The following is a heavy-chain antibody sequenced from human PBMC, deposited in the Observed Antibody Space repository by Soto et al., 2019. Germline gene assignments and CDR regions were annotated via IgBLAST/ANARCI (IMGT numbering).Heavy chain of an antibody. Sequence: GGSLRLSCAASGFTFSSYTMHWVRQAPGKGLEWVSSISSGSSLLYYADSVRGRFTISRDNAKNSLYLQMNSLRADDTAVYYCARVSDCSAYYYYFGYWGQGTLVTVSA. D-gene: IGHD3-22*01. CDR1: GFTFSSYT. CDR3: ARVSDCSAYYYYFGY. J-gene: IGHJ4*02. V-gene: IGHV3-21*01. CDR2: ISSGSSLL.